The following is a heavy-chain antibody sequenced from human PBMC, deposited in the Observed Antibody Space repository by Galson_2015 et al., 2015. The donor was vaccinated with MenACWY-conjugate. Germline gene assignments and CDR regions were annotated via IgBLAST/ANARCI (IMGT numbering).Heavy chain of an antibody. CDR2: ISPGDSNT. D-gene: IGHD1-26*01. Sequence: QSGAEVKKPGESLKISCKTTGYSFTTYWIAWVRQMPGTGLEWMGLISPGDSNTRYSPSFQGPVTISADKSISPAYLQWSSLKASDTAMYYCARHPPGGRGMDVWGQGTTVTVSS. CDR1: GYSFTTYW. CDR3: ARHPPGGRGMDV. V-gene: IGHV5-51*01. J-gene: IGHJ6*02.